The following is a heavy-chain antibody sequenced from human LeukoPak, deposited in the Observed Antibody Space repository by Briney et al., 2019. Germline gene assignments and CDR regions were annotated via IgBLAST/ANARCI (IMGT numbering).Heavy chain of an antibody. CDR3: ARVVVAGGGNWFDP. Sequence: ASVKVSCKSSGYTFTSYGISWVRQAPGQGLEWMGWISPYNGNTNYAQNLQGRVTMTTDTSTSTAYMELRSLRSDDTAVYYCARVVVAGGGNWFDPWGQGTLVTVSS. D-gene: IGHD6-19*01. CDR1: GYTFTSYG. V-gene: IGHV1-18*04. J-gene: IGHJ5*02. CDR2: ISPYNGNT.